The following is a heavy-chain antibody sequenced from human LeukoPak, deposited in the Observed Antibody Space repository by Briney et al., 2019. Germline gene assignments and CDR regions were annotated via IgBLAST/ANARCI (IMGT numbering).Heavy chain of an antibody. Sequence: ASVKVSCKASGYTFTSYGISWVRQAPGQGLEWMGWISAYNGNTNYAQKLQGRATMTTDTSTSTAYMELRSLRSDDTAVYYCARGGEGFLVVTYYFDYWGQGTLVTVSS. J-gene: IGHJ4*02. CDR2: ISAYNGNT. V-gene: IGHV1-18*01. CDR1: GYTFTSYG. D-gene: IGHD3-22*01. CDR3: ARGGEGFLVVTYYFDY.